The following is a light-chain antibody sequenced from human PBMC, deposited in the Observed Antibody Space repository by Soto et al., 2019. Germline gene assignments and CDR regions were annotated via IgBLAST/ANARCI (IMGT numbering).Light chain of an antibody. J-gene: IGLJ2*01. V-gene: IGLV2-14*01. CDR3: SSYSKTSSIL. CDR1: SRDVGAYNY. CDR2: QVA. Sequence: QSVLIQPASVSASPGQSINISCSGTSRDVGAYNYVSWYQQVPGKAPKLIIFQVADRPSGVPNRFSGSKSGNAASLTISGLQPEDEADYYCSSYSKTSSILFGGGTKVTVL.